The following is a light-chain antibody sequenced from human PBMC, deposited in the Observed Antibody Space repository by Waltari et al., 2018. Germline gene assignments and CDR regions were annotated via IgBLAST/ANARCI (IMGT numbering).Light chain of an antibody. CDR3: QQYNNWPYT. J-gene: IGKJ2*01. Sequence: EMVMPQSSATLSVSPGERATLSCRASQSVNRNLAWYQQKPGQAPRLLIYGASTRATGIPARFSGSGSGTEFTLTISSLQSEDFAVYYCQQYNNWPYTFGQGTKVEIK. CDR2: GAS. V-gene: IGKV3-15*01. CDR1: QSVNRN.